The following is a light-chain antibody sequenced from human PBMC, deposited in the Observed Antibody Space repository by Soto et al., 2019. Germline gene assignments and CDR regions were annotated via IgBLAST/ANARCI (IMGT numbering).Light chain of an antibody. CDR1: QSLLHSNGYNY. V-gene: IGKV2-28*01. CDR2: LGS. Sequence: DIVMTQSPLSLPVTPGEPASISCRSSQSLLHSNGYNYLDWYLQKPGQSPQLLIYLGSNRSSGVPDRFSGSVSGTDFTLKISRVGAEDGGVYYCMQALHTPLTFGRGTKVHTK. CDR3: MQALHTPLT. J-gene: IGKJ3*01.